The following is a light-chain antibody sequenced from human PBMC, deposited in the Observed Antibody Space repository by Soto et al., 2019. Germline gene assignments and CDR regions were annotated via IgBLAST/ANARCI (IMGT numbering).Light chain of an antibody. CDR3: SSYTSTATRV. V-gene: IGLV2-14*01. J-gene: IGLJ3*02. Sequence: QPVLTQPASVSGSPGQSITISCTGTSSDVGSYHYVSWFQQHPGKAPKLIIFEVSDRPSGVSDRFSGSKSGNTASLTISGLQAEDEADYYCSSYTSTATRVFGGGTKLTVL. CDR2: EVS. CDR1: SSDVGSYHY.